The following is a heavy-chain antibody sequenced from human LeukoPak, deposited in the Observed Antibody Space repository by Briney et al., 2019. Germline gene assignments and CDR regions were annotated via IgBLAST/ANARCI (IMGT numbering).Heavy chain of an antibody. V-gene: IGHV4-61*01. J-gene: IGHJ6*04. CDR1: GDSVRSATYY. CDR3: AREASLVRGIFITRYGLDV. CDR2: ISYNEKT. Sequence: SETLSLTRTDPGDSVRSATYYWTWIRLHPRNGLEWLAYISYNEKTNNNTSLKSRLTISLDTSSNQFSLRLSSVTAADTAVYYCAREASLVRGIFITRYGLDVWGKGTTVTVSS. D-gene: IGHD3-10*01.